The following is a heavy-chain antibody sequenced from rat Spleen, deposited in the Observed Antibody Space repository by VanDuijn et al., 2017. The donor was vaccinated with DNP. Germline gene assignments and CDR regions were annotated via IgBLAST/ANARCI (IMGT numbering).Heavy chain of an antibody. D-gene: IGHD1-11*01. Sequence: QVQLKESGPGLVQPSQTLSLTCTVSGFSLTSHHMHWVRQPPGKGLEWMGRIQSGGSPDYNSVLKSRLSISRDTSKSQVFLKMNSLQTEDTATYYGARDPGTTAFDYWGQGVMVTVSS. J-gene: IGHJ2*01. CDR2: IQSGGSP. V-gene: IGHV2S1*01. CDR3: ARDPGTTAFDY. CDR1: GFSLTSHH.